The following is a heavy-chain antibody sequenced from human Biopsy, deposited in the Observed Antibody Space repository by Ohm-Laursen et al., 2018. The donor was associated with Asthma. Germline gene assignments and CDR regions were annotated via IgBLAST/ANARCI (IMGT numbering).Heavy chain of an antibody. CDR2: HDHEEGGT. D-gene: IGHD4-17*01. CDR3: ASDFPKDYVRYNFQF. J-gene: IGHJ4*02. V-gene: IGHV1-24*01. CDR1: GYSLTDLS. Sequence: SVKVSCKISGYSLTDLSMHWVRQAPGQGLEWMGGHDHEEGGTVNARRFQGRVTMTEDTSTDTAYMALSSLSSDDTAVYYCASDFPKDYVRYNFQFWGQGTLVTVSS.